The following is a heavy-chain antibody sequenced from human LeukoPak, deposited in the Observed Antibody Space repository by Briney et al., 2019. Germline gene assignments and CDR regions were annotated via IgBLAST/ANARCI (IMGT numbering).Heavy chain of an antibody. CDR2: INHSGST. CDR1: GGSFSGYY. Sequence: SETLSLTCAVYGGSFSGYYWSWIRQPPGKGLEWIGEINHSGSTNYNPSLKSRVTISVDTSKNQFSLKLSSVTAADTAVYYCASRGAAAAPLYSDYWGQGTLVTVSS. CDR3: ASRGAAAAPLYSDY. V-gene: IGHV4-34*01. J-gene: IGHJ4*02. D-gene: IGHD6-13*01.